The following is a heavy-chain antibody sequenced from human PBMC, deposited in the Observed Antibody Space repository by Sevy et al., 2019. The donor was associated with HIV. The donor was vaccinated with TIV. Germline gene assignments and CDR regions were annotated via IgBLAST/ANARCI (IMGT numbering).Heavy chain of an antibody. V-gene: IGHV3-48*04. D-gene: IGHD3-22*01. CDR2: ISSSGSPI. Sequence: GGSLRLSCVGSGFTFREYSMNWVRQAPGKGLEWVSYISSSGSPIYYADSVKGRFTISRDNAKNSLYLQMNSLRAEDTGVYYCARDLPGDSRMDVWGQGTTVTVSS. J-gene: IGHJ6*02. CDR3: ARDLPGDSRMDV. CDR1: GFTFREYS.